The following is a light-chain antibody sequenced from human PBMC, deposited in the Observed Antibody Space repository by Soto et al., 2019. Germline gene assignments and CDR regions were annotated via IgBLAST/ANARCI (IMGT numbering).Light chain of an antibody. Sequence: DIHMTQTPSSLSASVGDRVTITCRVSQSTSSYLNWYQQKPGKAPKLLIYAASSLQGGVPSRFSGSGSGTDFTLTISSLQPEDFATYYCQQSYITRITFGQGTRWR. CDR1: QSTSSY. CDR3: QQSYITRIT. V-gene: IGKV1-39*01. J-gene: IGKJ5*01. CDR2: AAS.